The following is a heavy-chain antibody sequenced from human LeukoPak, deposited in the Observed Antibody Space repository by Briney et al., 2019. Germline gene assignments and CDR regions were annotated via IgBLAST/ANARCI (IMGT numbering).Heavy chain of an antibody. V-gene: IGHV4-39*07. CDR3: ARGSELRFLEWLSRPFDY. J-gene: IGHJ4*02. Sequence: SETLSLTCTVSGGSISGSSYYWGWIRQPPGKGLEWIGSIYYSGSTYYNPSLKSRVTISVDTSKNQFSLKLSSVTAADTAVYYCARGSELRFLEWLSRPFDYWGQGTLVTVSS. CDR1: GGSISGSSYY. D-gene: IGHD3-3*01. CDR2: IYYSGST.